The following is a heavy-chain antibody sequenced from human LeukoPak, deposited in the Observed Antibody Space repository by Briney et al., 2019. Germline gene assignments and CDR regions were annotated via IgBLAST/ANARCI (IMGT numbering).Heavy chain of an antibody. V-gene: IGHV4-39*01. J-gene: IGHJ4*02. D-gene: IGHD6-13*01. CDR3: ARGIAAAGGYYFDY. CDR2: IYYSGST. CDR1: GGSISSSSYY. Sequence: SETLSLTCTVSGGSISSSSYYWGWIRQPPGKGLEWIGSIYYSGSTYYNPSPKSRVTISVDTSKNQFSLKLSSVTAADTAVYYCARGIAAAGGYYFDYWGQGTLVTVSS.